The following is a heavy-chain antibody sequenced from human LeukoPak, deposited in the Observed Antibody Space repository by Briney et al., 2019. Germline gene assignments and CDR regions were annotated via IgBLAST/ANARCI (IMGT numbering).Heavy chain of an antibody. V-gene: IGHV3-33*06. J-gene: IGHJ4*02. D-gene: IGHD1-26*01. CDR2: VWSGGKNK. CDR3: AKDGQVGAIGYFDY. Sequence: GTSLRLSCAASGFIFSTYGMHWVRQAPGKGLEWVAVVWSGGKNKYYSDSVKGRFTISRDNTKNTLYLEMNSLRAEDTAVYYCAKDGQVGAIGYFDYRGQGTLVTVSS. CDR1: GFIFSTYG.